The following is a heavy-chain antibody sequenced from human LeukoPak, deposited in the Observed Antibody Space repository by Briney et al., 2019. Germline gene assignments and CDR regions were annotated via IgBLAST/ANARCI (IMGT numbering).Heavy chain of an antibody. CDR1: GGSISSSSYY. Sequence: SETLSLTCTVSGGSISSSSYYWGWIRQPPGKGLEWIGSIYYSGSTYYNPSLKSRVTISLDTSKNQFSLRLSSVTAADTAVYFCARDLSRITIFGVGADNWGQGTLVTVSS. CDR2: IYYSGST. CDR3: ARDLSRITIFGVGADN. J-gene: IGHJ4*02. D-gene: IGHD3-3*01. V-gene: IGHV4-39*07.